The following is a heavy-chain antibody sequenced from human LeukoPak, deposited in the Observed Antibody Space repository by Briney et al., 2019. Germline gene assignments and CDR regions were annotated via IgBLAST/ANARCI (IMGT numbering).Heavy chain of an antibody. CDR3: ARLILNGITMVRGVNSNWFDP. J-gene: IGHJ5*02. CDR2: INHSGST. Sequence: PSETLSLTCAVYGGSFSGYYWSWIRQPPGKGLEWIGEINHSGSTNYNPSLKSRVTISVDTSKNQFSLKLSSVTAADTAVYYCARLILNGITMVRGVNSNWFDPWGQGTLVTVSS. CDR1: GGSFSGYY. D-gene: IGHD3-10*01. V-gene: IGHV4-34*01.